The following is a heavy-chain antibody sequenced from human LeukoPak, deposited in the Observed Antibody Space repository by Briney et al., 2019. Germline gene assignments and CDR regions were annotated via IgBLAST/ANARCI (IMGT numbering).Heavy chain of an antibody. V-gene: IGHV4-34*01. J-gene: IGHJ4*02. CDR2: INHSGST. Sequence: SETLSLTCAVYGGSFSGYYWSWIRQPPGKGLEWIGEINHSGSTNYNPSLKSRVTISVDTSKNQFSLKLSSVTAADTAVYYCARVHPLRSFDYWGQGTLVTVSS. CDR3: ARVHPLRSFDY. D-gene: IGHD5-12*01. CDR1: GGSFSGYY.